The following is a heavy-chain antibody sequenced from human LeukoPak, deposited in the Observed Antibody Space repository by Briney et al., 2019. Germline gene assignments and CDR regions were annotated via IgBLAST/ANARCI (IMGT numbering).Heavy chain of an antibody. D-gene: IGHD3-3*01. CDR1: GFTFYEYA. V-gene: IGHV3-43*02. CDR2: INGAGGST. CDR3: ATLLNWSGYYRYYYMDV. J-gene: IGHJ6*03. Sequence: GGSLRLSCAASGFTFYEYAMHSVRQAPGKGLVWLSLINGAGGSTYYADAVNGRFTISRDNCKNSLYLLMNSLRTGGAVWSPCATLLNWSGYYRYYYMDVWGERTTFTVSS.